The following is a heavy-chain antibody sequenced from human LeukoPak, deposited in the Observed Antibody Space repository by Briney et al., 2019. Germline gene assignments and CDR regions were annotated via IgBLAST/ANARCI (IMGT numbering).Heavy chain of an antibody. CDR2: MSGVGGTT. CDR3: AKGSQWLLRGGAYFDS. D-gene: IGHD6-19*01. V-gene: IGHV3-23*01. Sequence: GGSLRLSCEASGFTFNNYAMSWVRQAPGKGLEWASAMSGVGGTTYYAASVRGRFTISRDNSKNILSLQMNSLRVEDTAIYYCAKGSQWLLRGGAYFDSWGQGTPVSVSS. J-gene: IGHJ4*02. CDR1: GFTFNNYA.